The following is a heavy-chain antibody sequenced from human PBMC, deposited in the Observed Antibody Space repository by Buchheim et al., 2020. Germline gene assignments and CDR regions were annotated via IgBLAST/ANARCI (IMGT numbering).Heavy chain of an antibody. J-gene: IGHJ4*02. CDR2: ISSTGLTP. CDR1: GFTFSSDA. CDR3: AKVDTTMEGFDY. V-gene: IGHV3-23*01. Sequence: EVQLLESGGGLVQPGGSLRLSCAASGFTFSSDAMSWVRQAPGRGLEWVSTISSTGLTPYYADSVKGRFTISRDNSKNTLHLKMNSRRAEDTAIDYCAKVDTTMEGFDYWGQRT. D-gene: IGHD5-18*01.